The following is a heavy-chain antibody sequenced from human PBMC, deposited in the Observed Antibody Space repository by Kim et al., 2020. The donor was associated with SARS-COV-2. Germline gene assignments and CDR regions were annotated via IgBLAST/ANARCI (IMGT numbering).Heavy chain of an antibody. D-gene: IGHD6-13*01. CDR1: GYTFTSYG. J-gene: IGHJ6*02. Sequence: ASVKVSCKASGYTFTSYGISWVRQAPGQGLEWMGWISAYNGNTNYAQKLQGRVTMTTDTSTSTAYMELRSLRSDDTAVYYCARDQPGYSSSWYPDYYYGMDVWGQGTTVTVSS. CDR2: ISAYNGNT. V-gene: IGHV1-18*01. CDR3: ARDQPGYSSSWYPDYYYGMDV.